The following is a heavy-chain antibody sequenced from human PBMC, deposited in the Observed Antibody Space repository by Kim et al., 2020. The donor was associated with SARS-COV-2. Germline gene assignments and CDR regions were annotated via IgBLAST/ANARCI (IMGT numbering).Heavy chain of an antibody. Sequence: GGSLRLSCAASGFTFSSYAMSWVRQAQGKGLEWVSAISGSGGSTYYADSVKGRFTISRDNAKNTLYLQMNSLRAEDTAVYYCAKDGGGSYLYYYYYMDVWGKGTTVTVSS. J-gene: IGHJ6*03. CDR2: ISGSGGST. CDR3: AKDGGGSYLYYYYYMDV. D-gene: IGHD1-26*01. V-gene: IGHV3-23*01. CDR1: GFTFSSYA.